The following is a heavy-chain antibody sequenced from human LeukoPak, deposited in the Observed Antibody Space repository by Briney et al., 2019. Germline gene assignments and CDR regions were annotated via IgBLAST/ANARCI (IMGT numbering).Heavy chain of an antibody. J-gene: IGHJ4*02. CDR2: ISGSGGST. CDR1: GFTFSSYA. Sequence: GGSLRLSCAASGFTFSSYAMSWVRQAPGKGLEWVSAISGSGGSTYYADSVKGRFTISRDNSKNTLYLQVSSLRAEDTAVYYCAKDHDYGDYGGDYWGQGTLVTVSS. V-gene: IGHV3-23*01. CDR3: AKDHDYGDYGGDY. D-gene: IGHD4-17*01.